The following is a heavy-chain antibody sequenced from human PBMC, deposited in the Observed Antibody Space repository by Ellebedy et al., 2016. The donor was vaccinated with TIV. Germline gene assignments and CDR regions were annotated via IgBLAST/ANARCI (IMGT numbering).Heavy chain of an antibody. D-gene: IGHD1-26*01. V-gene: IGHV4-34*01. CDR3: ARVRGAALGRAYYYYYMDV. Sequence: SETLTLTXAVHGSSFIGYYWSWIRQLPGKGLEWIGEINHSGSTNYNPSLKSRVTISVDTSKNQFSLKLSSVTAADTAVYHCARVRGAALGRAYYYYYMDVWGKGTTVTVSS. CDR1: GSSFIGYY. CDR2: INHSGST. J-gene: IGHJ6*03.